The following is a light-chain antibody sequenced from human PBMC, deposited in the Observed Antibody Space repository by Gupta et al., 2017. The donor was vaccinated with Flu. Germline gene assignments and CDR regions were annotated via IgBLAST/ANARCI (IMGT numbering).Light chain of an antibody. CDR3: QHRSSWPPT. J-gene: IGKJ4*01. CDR1: QSISRY. CDR2: DTS. V-gene: IGKV3-11*01. Sequence: IVLTQSPATLSLSPGERATLSCRASQSISRYLVWYQQKPGQAPRLLIYDTSNRATGIPARFSGSGSGTDFTLTISSLDPEDFAVYYCQHRSSWPPTFGGGTKVEIK.